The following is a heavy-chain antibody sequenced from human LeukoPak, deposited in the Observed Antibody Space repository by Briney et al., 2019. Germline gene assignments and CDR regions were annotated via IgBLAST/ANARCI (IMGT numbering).Heavy chain of an antibody. CDR3: ARLRYCSSGSCCGLDY. CDR1: GDSFTSYW. D-gene: IGHD2-15*01. Sequence: AESLHRLCKGSGDSFTSYWIGWVRQMPGKGREWMGIIYPGDSDTRYSPSFNRQVPISADKSISTAYLQWSSLKASDTAMYYCARLRYCSSGSCCGLDYWGQGTVASLSS. V-gene: IGHV5-51*01. CDR2: IYPGDSDT. J-gene: IGHJ4*02.